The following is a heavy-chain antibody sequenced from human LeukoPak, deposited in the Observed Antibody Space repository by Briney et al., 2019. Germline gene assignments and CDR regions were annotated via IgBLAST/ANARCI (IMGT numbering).Heavy chain of an antibody. Sequence: SETLSLTCTVFGGSISSYYWSWIRQPPGKGLEWIGYIYYSGSTNYNPSLKSRVTISVDTSKNQFSLKLSSVTAADTAMYYCARHYSPIDYWGQGTLVTVSS. CDR2: IYYSGST. CDR3: ARHYSPIDY. V-gene: IGHV4-59*01. CDR1: GGSISSYY. D-gene: IGHD2-15*01. J-gene: IGHJ4*02.